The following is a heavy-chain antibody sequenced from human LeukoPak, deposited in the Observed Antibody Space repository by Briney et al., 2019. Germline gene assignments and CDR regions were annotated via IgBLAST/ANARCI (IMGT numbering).Heavy chain of an antibody. CDR3: ARHESKSIAAATP. V-gene: IGHV5-10-1*01. D-gene: IGHD6-13*01. CDR1: GYSFTSYW. J-gene: IGHJ5*02. Sequence: TGESLRISCKGSGYSFTSYWISWVRQMPGKGLEWMGRIDPSDSYTNYSPSFQGHVTISADKSISTDYLQWSSLKASDTAMYYCARHESKSIAAATPWGQGTLVTVSS. CDR2: IDPSDSYT.